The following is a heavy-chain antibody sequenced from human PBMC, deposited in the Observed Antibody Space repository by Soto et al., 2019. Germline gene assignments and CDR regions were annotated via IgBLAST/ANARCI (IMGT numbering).Heavy chain of an antibody. CDR3: AREARGYDDILTGYYKNWFDP. CDR1: GGSFSSYY. J-gene: IGHJ5*02. Sequence: SETLSLTCAVYGGSFSSYYWNWIRQPPGKGLEWIGEINHSGSTNYNPSLKSRVTISVDTSKNQFSLKLSSVTAADTAVYYCAREARGYDDILTGYYKNWFDPWGQGTLVTVSS. V-gene: IGHV4-34*09. D-gene: IGHD3-9*01. CDR2: INHSGST.